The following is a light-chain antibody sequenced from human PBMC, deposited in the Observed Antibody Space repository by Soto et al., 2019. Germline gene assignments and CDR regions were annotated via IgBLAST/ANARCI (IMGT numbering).Light chain of an antibody. CDR1: QSISRY. V-gene: IGKV3-11*01. CDR2: DAS. J-gene: IGKJ1*01. CDR3: QQRSNWPRT. Sequence: IVLTQSPGTLSLSPGERTTLSCRASQSISRYLAWYQQKAGQAPRLLIYDASNRATGIPARFSGSGSGTDFTLTISSLEPEDFAVYYCQQRSNWPRTFGQGTKVDIK.